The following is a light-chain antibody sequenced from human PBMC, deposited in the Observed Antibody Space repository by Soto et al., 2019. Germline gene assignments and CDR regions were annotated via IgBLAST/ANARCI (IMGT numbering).Light chain of an antibody. CDR1: QSVNAF. J-gene: IGKJ4*01. CDR3: QQRGNWPSLP. CDR2: DAS. V-gene: IGKV3-11*01. Sequence: EIVLTQSPATLSLSPGERATLSCRASQSVNAFLAWYQQNPGQAPRLLLYDASKRATGIPARFSGSVSGTDFTLTLSSRDPEDSAVYYCQQRGNWPSLPFGGGTKVEI.